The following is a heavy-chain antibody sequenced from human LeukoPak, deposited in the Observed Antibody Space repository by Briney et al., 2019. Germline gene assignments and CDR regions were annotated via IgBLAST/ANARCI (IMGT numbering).Heavy chain of an antibody. J-gene: IGHJ4*02. CDR3: ARDFPGIAVAGTRPLDY. Sequence: GGSLRLSCAASGFTFSSYGMHWVRQAPGKGLEWVAFIRYGGSNKYYADSVKGRFTISRDNSKNTLYLQMNSLTAEDTAVYYCARDFPGIAVAGTRPLDYWGQGTLVTVSS. CDR1: GFTFSSYG. CDR2: IRYGGSNK. D-gene: IGHD6-19*01. V-gene: IGHV3-30*02.